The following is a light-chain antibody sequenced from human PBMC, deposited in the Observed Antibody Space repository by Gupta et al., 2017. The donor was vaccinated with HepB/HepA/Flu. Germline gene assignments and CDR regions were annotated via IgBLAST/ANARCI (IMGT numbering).Light chain of an antibody. CDR3: CSLAGSSIVGV. CDR1: NTDVGHYNL. V-gene: IGLV2-23*02. J-gene: IGLJ3*02. CDR2: EVN. Sequence: SALSQPASVSGSPGPSITISCTGTNTDVGHYNLFSWYQQHPGKAPKFLIYEVNKRPSGVASRFSGAKYGNSAALTITGLQAEEEDDYFCCSLAGSSIVGVFGGGTKVTVL.